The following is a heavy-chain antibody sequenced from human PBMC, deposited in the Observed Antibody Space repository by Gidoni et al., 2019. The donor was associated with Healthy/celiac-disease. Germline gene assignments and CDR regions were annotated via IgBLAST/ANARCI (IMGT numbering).Heavy chain of an antibody. V-gene: IGHV4-59*01. D-gene: IGHD3-22*01. CDR3: ARDPRPYYYDSSGYLDAFDI. Sequence: QVQLQESGPGLVKPSETLSLTCTVSGGPISSYYWSWIRQPPGKGLEWIGYIYYSGSTNYNPSLKSRVTISVDTSKNQFSLKLSSVTAADTAVYYCARDPRPYYYDSSGYLDAFDIWGQGTMVTVSS. CDR2: IYYSGST. J-gene: IGHJ3*02. CDR1: GGPISSYY.